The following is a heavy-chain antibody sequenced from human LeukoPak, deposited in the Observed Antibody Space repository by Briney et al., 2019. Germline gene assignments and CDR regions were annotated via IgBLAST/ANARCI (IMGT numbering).Heavy chain of an antibody. Sequence: SETLSLTCTVSGDSISASSHFWGWIRQTPGKDLEWIGSIHYSGSSDANPSLWTRVTVSVDTSKNQFSLNLISVTAADTAVYYCARTKHPVNTDYFFSSGQGTLVTVSS. J-gene: IGHJ4*02. CDR1: GDSISASSHF. CDR3: ARTKHPVNTDYFFS. CDR2: IHYSGSS. V-gene: IGHV4-39*01. D-gene: IGHD4-11*01.